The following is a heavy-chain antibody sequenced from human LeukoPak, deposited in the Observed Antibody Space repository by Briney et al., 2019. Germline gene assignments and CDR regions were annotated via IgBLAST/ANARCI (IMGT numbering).Heavy chain of an antibody. V-gene: IGHV4-61*01. D-gene: IGHD6-19*01. CDR1: GGSVSSGSYY. J-gene: IGHJ6*02. CDR3: ARWDSSGWYYYYYGMDV. Sequence: PSETLSLTCTVSGGSVSSGSYYWSWIRQPPGKGLEWIGYIYYSGSTNYNPSLKSRVTISVDTSKNQFSLKLSSVTAADTAVYYCARWDSSGWYYYYYGMDVWGQGTTVTVSS. CDR2: IYYSGST.